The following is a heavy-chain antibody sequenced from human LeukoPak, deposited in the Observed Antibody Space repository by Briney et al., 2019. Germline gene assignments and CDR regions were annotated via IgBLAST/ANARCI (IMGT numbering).Heavy chain of an antibody. CDR3: APVARGGITASWFDP. V-gene: IGHV3-49*03. J-gene: IGHJ5*02. D-gene: IGHD6-13*01. CDR1: GFTFGDYG. CDR2: IRSNTYGGST. Sequence: PGGSLRLSCEGSGFTFGDYGVGWFRQAPGKGLQWVTSIRSNTYGGSTEYVPSVKGRFTISRDDSNSIAYLQMNSLQAEDTAIFYCAPVARGGITASWFDPWGQGTLVTVSS.